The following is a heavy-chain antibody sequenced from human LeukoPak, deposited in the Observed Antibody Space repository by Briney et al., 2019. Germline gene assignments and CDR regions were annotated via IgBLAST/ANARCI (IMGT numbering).Heavy chain of an antibody. CDR3: ARDTFRSSPALAAAGLSATYYYYYYMDV. CDR2: IYTSGST. CDR1: GGSISSGSYY. D-gene: IGHD6-13*01. V-gene: IGHV4-61*02. J-gene: IGHJ6*03. Sequence: PSETLSLTCTVSGGSISSGSYYWSWIRQPAGKGLEWIGRIYTSGSTNYNPSLKSRVTISVDTSKNQFSLKLSSVTAADTAVYYCARDTFRSSPALAAAGLSATYYYYYYMDVWGKGTTVTVSS.